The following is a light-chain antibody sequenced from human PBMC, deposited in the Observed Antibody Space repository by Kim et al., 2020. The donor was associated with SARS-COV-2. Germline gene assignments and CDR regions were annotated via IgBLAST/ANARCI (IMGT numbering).Light chain of an antibody. CDR3: QQRSNGLT. J-gene: IGKJ4*01. V-gene: IGKV3-11*01. CDR1: QSVSSY. CDR2: DAS. Sequence: DIVLTQSPATLSLSPGERATLSCRASQSVSSYLAWYQQKRGQAPRLLIYDASNRATGIPARFSGSGSGTDFTLTISSLETEDFAVYYCQQRSNGLTFGGGTKVDI.